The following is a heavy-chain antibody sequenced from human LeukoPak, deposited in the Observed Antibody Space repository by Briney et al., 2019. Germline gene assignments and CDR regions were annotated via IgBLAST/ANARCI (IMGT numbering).Heavy chain of an antibody. J-gene: IGHJ3*02. CDR1: GYSFSDSW. V-gene: IGHV5-51*01. D-gene: IGHD3-16*01. CDR3: ARHNRTASAGGACDI. CDR2: IFPDDSDT. Sequence: GESLQISCRGFGYSFSDSWIAWVRQMPGKGLEYMGMIFPDDSDTKYSPSFQGQVTISADTSINTAYLQWSSLKASDTAMYYCARHNRTASAGGACDIWGQGTVVTVSA.